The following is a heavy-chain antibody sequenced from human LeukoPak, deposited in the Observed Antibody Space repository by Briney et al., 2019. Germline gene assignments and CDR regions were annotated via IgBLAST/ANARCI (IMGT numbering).Heavy chain of an antibody. Sequence: GGSLRLSCTGSGLTFSDFGLSWFRQAPGKGLEWVGFIRSKTYGGTIEYAASVKGRFTISRDDSKSIAYLQMNSLKTEDTAVYYCTRDRTWGGEWEPINYWGQGTLVTVSS. CDR2: IRSKTYGGTI. J-gene: IGHJ4*02. V-gene: IGHV3-49*03. D-gene: IGHD1-26*01. CDR1: GLTFSDFG. CDR3: TRDRTWGGEWEPINY.